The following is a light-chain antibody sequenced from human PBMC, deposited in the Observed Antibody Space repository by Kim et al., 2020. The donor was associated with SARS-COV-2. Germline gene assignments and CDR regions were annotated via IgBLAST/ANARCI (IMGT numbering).Light chain of an antibody. V-gene: IGKV1-33*01. Sequence: DIQMTQSPSSLSASVGDRVTITCQASQDISNYLNWYQQKPGKAPKLLIYDASNLETGVPSRFSGSGSGTDFTFTISSLQPEDIATYYCQQYDNPYTFGRGTKLEIK. CDR2: DAS. J-gene: IGKJ2*01. CDR3: QQYDNPYT. CDR1: QDISNY.